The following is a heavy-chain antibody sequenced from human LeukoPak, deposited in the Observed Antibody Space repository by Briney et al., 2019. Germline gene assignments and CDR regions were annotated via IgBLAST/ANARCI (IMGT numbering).Heavy chain of an antibody. Sequence: SETLSLTCAVYGGSFSGYYWSWIRQPPGKGLEWIGEINHSGSTNYNPSPKSRVTISVDTSKNQFSLKLSSVTAADTAVYYCASRVPGAYWYFDLWGRGTLVTVSS. V-gene: IGHV4-34*01. J-gene: IGHJ2*01. CDR2: INHSGST. CDR1: GGSFSGYY. CDR3: ASRVPGAYWYFDL.